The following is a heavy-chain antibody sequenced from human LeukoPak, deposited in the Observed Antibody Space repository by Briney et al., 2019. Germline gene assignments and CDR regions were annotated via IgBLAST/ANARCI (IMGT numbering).Heavy chain of an antibody. CDR2: LNTDGRIT. V-gene: IGHV3-74*01. Sequence: GGSLRLSCAASGFTFSSYWMHWVRQAPGKGLVWVSRLNTDGRITNYADSVKGRFTISRDDAKSTLYLQMNSLRAEDTAVYYCARAGSYRFDYWGLGTLVTVSS. CDR3: ARAGSYRFDY. CDR1: GFTFSSYW. D-gene: IGHD1-26*01. J-gene: IGHJ4*02.